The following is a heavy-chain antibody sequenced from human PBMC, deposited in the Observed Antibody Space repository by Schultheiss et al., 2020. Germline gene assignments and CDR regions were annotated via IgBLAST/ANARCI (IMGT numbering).Heavy chain of an antibody. Sequence: SETISLTCTVSGGSISSSSYYWGWIRQPPGKGLEWIGEIYHSGSTYYNPSLKSRVTISVDTSKNQFSLKLSSVTAADTALYYCARDRTYCSGGSCSDAFDYWGQGTLVTVSS. V-gene: IGHV4-39*07. CDR2: IYHSGST. J-gene: IGHJ4*02. CDR1: GGSISSSSYY. D-gene: IGHD2-15*01. CDR3: ARDRTYCSGGSCSDAFDY.